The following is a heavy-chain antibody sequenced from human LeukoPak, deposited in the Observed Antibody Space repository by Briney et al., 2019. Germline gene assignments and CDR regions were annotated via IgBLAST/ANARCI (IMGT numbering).Heavy chain of an antibody. D-gene: IGHD1-26*01. CDR2: ISAYNGNT. CDR1: GYTFTGYY. J-gene: IGHJ4*02. V-gene: IGHV1-18*04. CDR3: ALLRVGATYFDY. Sequence: GASVKVSCKASGYTFTGYYMHWVRQAPGQGLEWMGWISAYNGNTNYAQKLQGRVTMTTDTSTSTAYMELRSLRSDDTAVYYCALLRVGATYFDYWGQGTLVTVSS.